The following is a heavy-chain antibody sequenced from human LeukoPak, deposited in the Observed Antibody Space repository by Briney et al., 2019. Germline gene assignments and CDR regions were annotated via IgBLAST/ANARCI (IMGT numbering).Heavy chain of an antibody. CDR2: ISYDGSNK. V-gene: IGHV3-30-3*01. CDR3: ARARGGYSFGYHAYYYYGMDV. Sequence: GGSLRLSCAASGFTFSSYAMHWVRQAPGKGLEWVAVISYDGSNKYYADSVKGRFTISRDNSKNTLYLQMNSLRAEDTAVYYCARARGGYSFGYHAYYYYGMDVWGQGTTVTVSS. J-gene: IGHJ6*02. CDR1: GFTFSSYA. D-gene: IGHD5-18*01.